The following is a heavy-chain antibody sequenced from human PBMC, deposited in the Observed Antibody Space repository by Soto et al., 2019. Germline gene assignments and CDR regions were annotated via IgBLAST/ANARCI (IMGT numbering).Heavy chain of an antibody. CDR1: GFTFSRVS. CDR2: ISSASSET. J-gene: IGHJ4*02. V-gene: IGHV3-21*01. CDR3: ARVAY. Sequence: GGSLRLSSEASGFTFSRVSMNWCRQVPGKGLEWVASISSASSETWYADSVKGRFIISRDNAQNSLFLQMNTLRPEDSAIYYCARVAYWGPGTQVTVSS.